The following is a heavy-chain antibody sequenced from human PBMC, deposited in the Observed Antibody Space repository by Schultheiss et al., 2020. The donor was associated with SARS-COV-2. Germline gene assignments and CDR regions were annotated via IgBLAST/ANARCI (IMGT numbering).Heavy chain of an antibody. V-gene: IGHV3-48*02. Sequence: GESLKISCAASGFTFSSYSMNWVRQAPGKGLEWVSYISSSSTIYYADSVKGRFTISRDNAKNSLYLQMNSLRDEDTAVYYCARGGVVVPAAMGSSRNWYFDLWGRGTLVTVSS. CDR2: ISSSSTI. CDR3: ARGGVVVPAAMGSSRNWYFDL. D-gene: IGHD2-2*01. CDR1: GFTFSSYS. J-gene: IGHJ2*01.